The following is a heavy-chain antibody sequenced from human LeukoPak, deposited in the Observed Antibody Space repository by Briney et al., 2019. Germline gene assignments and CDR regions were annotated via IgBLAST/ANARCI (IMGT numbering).Heavy chain of an antibody. CDR1: GGSISSSSYY. V-gene: IGHV4-39*01. Sequence: PSETLSLTCTVSGGSISSSSYYWGWIRPPPGKGLEWIGSIYYSGSTYYNPSLKSRVTISVDTSKNQFSLKLSSVTAADTAVYYCARQSAYYYDSSGYGYWGQGTLVTVSS. D-gene: IGHD3-22*01. CDR3: ARQSAYYYDSSGYGY. CDR2: IYYSGST. J-gene: IGHJ4*02.